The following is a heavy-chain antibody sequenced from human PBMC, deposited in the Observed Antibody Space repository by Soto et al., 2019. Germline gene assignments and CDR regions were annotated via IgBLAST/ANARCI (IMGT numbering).Heavy chain of an antibody. CDR3: AKGPAIVLVPAAMNYYYGMDV. CDR1: GFTFSSDA. J-gene: IGHJ6*02. V-gene: IGHV3-64*04. Sequence: PGGSLRLSCSASGFTFSSDAMHWVRQAPGKGLEYVSAISSNGGSTYYADSVKGRFTISRDNSKNTLYLQMNSLRAEDTAVYYCAKGPAIVLVPAAMNYYYGMDVWGQGTTVTVSS. D-gene: IGHD2-2*01. CDR2: ISSNGGST.